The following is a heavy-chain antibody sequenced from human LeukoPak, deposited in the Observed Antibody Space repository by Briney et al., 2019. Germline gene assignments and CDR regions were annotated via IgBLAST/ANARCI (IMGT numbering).Heavy chain of an antibody. J-gene: IGHJ4*02. CDR2: INHSGST. V-gene: IGHV4-39*07. Sequence: MSSETLSLTCTVSGGSISSSSYYWGWIRQPPGKGLEWIGEINHSGSTNYNPSLKSRVTISVDTSKNQFSLKLSSVTAADTAVYYCARARLGYRDFDYWGQGTLVTVSS. CDR3: ARARLGYRDFDY. CDR1: GGSISSSSYY. D-gene: IGHD7-27*01.